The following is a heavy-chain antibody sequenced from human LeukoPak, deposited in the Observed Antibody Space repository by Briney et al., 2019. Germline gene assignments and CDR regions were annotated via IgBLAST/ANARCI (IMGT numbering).Heavy chain of an antibody. J-gene: IGHJ4*02. V-gene: IGHV3-23*01. CDR3: AKGRVVVITAYYFDY. D-gene: IGHD3-22*01. CDR2: ISGSGGST. CDR1: GFTFSSYW. Sequence: GGSLRLSCAASGFTFSSYWMSWVRQAPGKGLEWVSAISGSGGSTYYADSVKGRFTISRDNSKNTLYLQMNSLRAEDTAVYYCAKGRVVVITAYYFDYWGQGTLVTVSS.